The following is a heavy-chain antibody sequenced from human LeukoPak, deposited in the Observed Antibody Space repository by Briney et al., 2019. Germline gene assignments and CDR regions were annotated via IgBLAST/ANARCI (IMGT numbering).Heavy chain of an antibody. J-gene: IGHJ6*03. CDR2: INHSGST. V-gene: IGHV4-34*01. CDR3: ARGGYYGSGSRRTIFSQIWENNYYYYYYMDV. D-gene: IGHD3-10*01. Sequence: PSETLSLTCAVYGGSFSGYYWSWIRQPPGKGLEWIGEINHSGSTNYNPSLKSRVTISVDTSKNQFSLKLSSVTAADTAVYYCARGGYYGSGSRRTIFSQIWENNYYYYYYMDVWGKGTTVTVSS. CDR1: GGSFSGYY.